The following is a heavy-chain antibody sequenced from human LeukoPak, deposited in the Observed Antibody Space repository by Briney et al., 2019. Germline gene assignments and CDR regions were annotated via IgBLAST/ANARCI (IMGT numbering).Heavy chain of an antibody. CDR1: GASVSSGYYY. J-gene: IGHJ4*02. CDR2: IFYSGST. Sequence: PSETLSLTCTVSGASVSSGYYYWSWIRQPPGKGLEWIGYIFYSGSTYYNPSLKSRVTISVDPSRTRFSLKLSSVTAADTAVYYCARDRGGSGVGNLDYWGQGTLVTVSS. V-gene: IGHV4-61*01. D-gene: IGHD3-10*01. CDR3: ARDRGGSGVGNLDY.